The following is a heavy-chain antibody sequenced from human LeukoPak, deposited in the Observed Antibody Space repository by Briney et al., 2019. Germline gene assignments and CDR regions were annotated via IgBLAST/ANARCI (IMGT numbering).Heavy chain of an antibody. CDR1: GYTFTGYF. V-gene: IGHV1-69*13. Sequence: ASVKVSCEASGYTFTGYFMHWVRQAPGQGLEWMGGIIPIFGTANYAQKFQGRVTITADESTSTAYMELSSLRSEDTAVYYCARDGGYDILTGYYSDYWGQGTLVTVSS. CDR2: IIPIFGTA. J-gene: IGHJ4*02. D-gene: IGHD3-9*01. CDR3: ARDGGYDILTGYYSDY.